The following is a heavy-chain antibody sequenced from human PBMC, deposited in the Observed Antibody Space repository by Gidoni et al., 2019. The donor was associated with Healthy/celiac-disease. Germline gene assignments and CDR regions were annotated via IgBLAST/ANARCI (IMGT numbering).Heavy chain of an antibody. D-gene: IGHD6-19*01. CDR2: IWYDGSNK. J-gene: IGHJ4*02. CDR1: GFTFSSYG. CDR3: ARDSSGWIFDY. Sequence: QVQLVESGGGVVQPGRSLRLSCAASGFTFSSYGMHWVRQAPGKGLEWVAVIWYDGSNKYYADSVKGRFTISRDNSKNTLYLQMNSLRAEDTAVYYCARDSSGWIFDYWGQGTLVTVSS. V-gene: IGHV3-33*01.